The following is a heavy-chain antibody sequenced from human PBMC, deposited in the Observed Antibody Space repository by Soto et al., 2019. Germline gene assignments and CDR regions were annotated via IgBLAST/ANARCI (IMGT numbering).Heavy chain of an antibody. J-gene: IGHJ4*02. V-gene: IGHV3-23*01. CDR1: GFTFSSYA. CDR2: ISGSGGST. D-gene: IGHD2-21*02. CDR3: AKCDIVVVTGPFDY. Sequence: GGFLRLSCAASGFTFSSYAMSWVRQAPGKGLEWVSAISGSGGSTYYADSVKGRFTISGDNSKNTLYLQMNSLRAEDTAVYYCAKCDIVVVTGPFDYWGQGTLVTVSS.